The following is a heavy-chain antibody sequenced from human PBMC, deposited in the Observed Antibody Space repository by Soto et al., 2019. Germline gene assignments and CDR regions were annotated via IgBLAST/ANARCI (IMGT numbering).Heavy chain of an antibody. CDR3: ARRVLDDVWGTYTDY. D-gene: IGHD3-16*01. CDR2: IYYTGNT. V-gene: IGHV4-31*11. CDR1: GVSISNGGYY. J-gene: IGHJ4*02. Sequence: LSLTCAVSGVSISNGGYYWSWIRQHPGKGLEWIGHIYYTGNTYYNPSLRSRVTISLDTSENQFSLTLSSVTAADTAVYFCARRVLDDVWGTYTDYWGQGTLVTVSS.